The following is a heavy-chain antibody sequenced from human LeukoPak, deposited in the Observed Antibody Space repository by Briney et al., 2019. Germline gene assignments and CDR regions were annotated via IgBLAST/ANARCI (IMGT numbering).Heavy chain of an antibody. CDR3: ARDLFLLASHTSSGWYSGYYYGMDV. Sequence: ASVKVSCKASGYTFTSYGISWVRQAPGQELEWMGWISAYNGNTNYAQKLQGRVTMSTDTSTSTAYMELRSLRSDDTAVYYCARDLFLLASHTSSGWYSGYYYGMDVWGQGTTVTVSS. V-gene: IGHV1-18*01. D-gene: IGHD6-19*01. CDR1: GYTFTSYG. J-gene: IGHJ6*02. CDR2: ISAYNGNT.